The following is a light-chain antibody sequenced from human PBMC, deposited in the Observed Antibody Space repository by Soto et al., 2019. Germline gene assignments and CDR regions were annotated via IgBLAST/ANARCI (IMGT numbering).Light chain of an antibody. J-gene: IGLJ2*01. Sequence: QSVLTQPASVSGSPGQSITISCTGTSSDVGGYNYVCWYQQHPGRAPKLIIYDVTNRPSGVSNRFSASKSGNTASLSISGLQAEDGADYYCSSYTNIGTVVFGGGTKLTVL. CDR2: DVT. V-gene: IGLV2-14*01. CDR1: SSDVGGYNY. CDR3: SSYTNIGTVV.